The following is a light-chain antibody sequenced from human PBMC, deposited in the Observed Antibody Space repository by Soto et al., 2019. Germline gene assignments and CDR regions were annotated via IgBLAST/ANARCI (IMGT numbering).Light chain of an antibody. CDR2: EVS. CDR3: SSYAGSNNFPYV. V-gene: IGLV2-8*01. CDR1: SSDVGGYNY. Sequence: QSVLTQPPSAXXXPGQSVTISCTGTSSDVGGYNYVSWYQQHPGKAPKLMIYEVSKRPSGVPDRFSGSKSGNTASLTVSGLQAEDEADYYCSSYAGSNNFPYVFGTGTKLTVL. J-gene: IGLJ1*01.